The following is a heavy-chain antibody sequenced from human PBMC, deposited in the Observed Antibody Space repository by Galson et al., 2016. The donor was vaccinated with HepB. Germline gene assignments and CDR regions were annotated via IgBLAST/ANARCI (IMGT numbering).Heavy chain of an antibody. CDR3: ARTEPSSGFRY. D-gene: IGHD3-22*01. V-gene: IGHV4-4*07. J-gene: IGHJ4*02. CDR2: ISPTGST. Sequence: SETLSLTCTVSGGAISRYSWAWIRQPAGKGLEWIGRISPTGSTNYNPSLRSRVTISVDTSKIQFSLSLTSLTAADTAVYYCARTEPSSGFRYWGQGTLVTVSS. CDR1: GGAISRYS.